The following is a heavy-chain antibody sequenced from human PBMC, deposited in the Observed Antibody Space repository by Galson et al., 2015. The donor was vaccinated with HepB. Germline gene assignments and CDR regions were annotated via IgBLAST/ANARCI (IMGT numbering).Heavy chain of an antibody. CDR2: ISYDGSNK. D-gene: IGHD6-19*01. V-gene: IGHV3-30*18. CDR3: AKTYSSGWYWNYYGMDV. J-gene: IGHJ6*02. CDR1: GFTFSSYG. Sequence: SLRLSCAASGFTFSSYGMHWVRQAPGKGLEWVAVISYDGSNKYYADSVKGRFTISRDNSKNTLYLQMNSLRAEDTAVYYCAKTYSSGWYWNYYGMDVWGQGTTVTVSS.